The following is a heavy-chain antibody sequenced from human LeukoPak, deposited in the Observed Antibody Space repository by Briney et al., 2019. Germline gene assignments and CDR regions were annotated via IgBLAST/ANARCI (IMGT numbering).Heavy chain of an antibody. D-gene: IGHD6-13*01. CDR2: IYHSGST. J-gene: IGHJ3*02. CDR1: GYSISSGYY. Sequence: KTSETLSLTCAVSGYSISSGYYWGWIRQPPGKGLEWIGSIYHSGSTYYNPSLKSRVTISVDTSKNQFSLKLSSVTAADTAVYYCAGLIAAAGTVFALAFDIWGQGTMVTVSS. V-gene: IGHV4-38-2*01. CDR3: AGLIAAAGTVFALAFDI.